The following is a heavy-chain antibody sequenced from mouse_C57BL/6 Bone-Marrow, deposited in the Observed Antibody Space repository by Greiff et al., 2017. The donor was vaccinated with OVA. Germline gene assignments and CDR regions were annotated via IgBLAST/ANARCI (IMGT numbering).Heavy chain of an antibody. CDR3: AYGSSYCWYFDV. CDR2: IDPSDSET. D-gene: IGHD1-1*01. Sequence: QVQLKQPGAELVRPGSSVKLSCKASGYTFTSYWMHWVKQRPIQGLEWIGNIDPSDSETHYNQKFKDKATLTVDKSSSTAYMQLSSLTSEDSAVYYCAYGSSYCWYFDVWGTGTTVTVSS. J-gene: IGHJ1*03. V-gene: IGHV1-52*01. CDR1: GYTFTSYW.